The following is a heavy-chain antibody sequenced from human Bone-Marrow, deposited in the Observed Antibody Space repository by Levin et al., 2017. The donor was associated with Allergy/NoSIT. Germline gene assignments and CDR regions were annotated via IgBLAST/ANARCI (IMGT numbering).Heavy chain of an antibody. CDR2: IFYSGST. J-gene: IGHJ5*02. D-gene: IGHD3-3*01. V-gene: IGHV4-59*01. Sequence: SETLSLTCTVSGGSINDYYWSWIRQPPGKGLEWIGYIFYSGSTNYNPSLKSRFTISVDMSKRHFSLKLSSVTAADTAVYYCARVTMGWFDPWGQGTLVTVSS. CDR3: ARVTMGWFDP. CDR1: GGSINDYY.